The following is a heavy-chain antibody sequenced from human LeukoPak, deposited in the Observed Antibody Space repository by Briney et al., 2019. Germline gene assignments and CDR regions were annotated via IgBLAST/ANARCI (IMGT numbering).Heavy chain of an antibody. D-gene: IGHD2-15*01. CDR1: GFTLSTNA. Sequence: PGGSLRLSCLTSGFTLSTNAMSWVRQAPGKGLEWISGISGSGASTYYADSVKGRFTISRDDSRNTLYLQMNSLRAEDTAVYYCAKDRGGIVVVVADNWFDPWGQGTLVTVSS. CDR2: ISGSGAST. J-gene: IGHJ5*02. CDR3: AKDRGGIVVVVADNWFDP. V-gene: IGHV3-23*01.